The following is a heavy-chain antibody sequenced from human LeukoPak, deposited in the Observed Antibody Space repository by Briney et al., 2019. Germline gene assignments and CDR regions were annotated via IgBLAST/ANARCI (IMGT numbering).Heavy chain of an antibody. CDR3: ARDLESYYYGLGFDY. D-gene: IGHD3-10*01. CDR1: GFTFSSYS. V-gene: IGHV3-21*01. CDR2: ISSSGSAI. J-gene: IGHJ4*02. Sequence: GGSLRLSCAASGFTFSSYSMNWVRQAPGKGLEWVSSISSSGSAIYYADSVKGRFTISRDNAKNSLYLQMNSLRAEDTAVYYCARDLESYYYGLGFDYWGQGTLVTVSS.